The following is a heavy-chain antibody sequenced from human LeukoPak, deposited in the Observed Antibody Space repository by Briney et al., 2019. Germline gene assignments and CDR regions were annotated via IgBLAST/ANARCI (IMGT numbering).Heavy chain of an antibody. CDR3: AKQSYARSLGE. D-gene: IGHD2-8*01. Sequence: GGSLRLSCATSGFPFSDFSMSWVRQAPGKGLEWISTTNSGGTSTYHAESVKGRFTISRDNSKNTLYLQMSSLRVEDTAVYYCAKQSYARSLGEGGPGTLVSVSS. V-gene: IGHV3-23*01. J-gene: IGHJ4*02. CDR2: TNSGGTST. CDR1: GFPFSDFS.